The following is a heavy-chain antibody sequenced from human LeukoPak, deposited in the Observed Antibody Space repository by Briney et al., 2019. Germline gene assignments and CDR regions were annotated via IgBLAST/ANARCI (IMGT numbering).Heavy chain of an antibody. CDR2: MNPNSGNT. Sequence: ASVKVSCKASGYTFTSCDINWVRQATGQGLEWMGWMNPNSGNTGYAQKFQGRATITRNTSISTAYMELSSLRSEDTAVYYCARGVGVAFDYWGQGTLVTVSS. V-gene: IGHV1-8*03. CDR1: GYTFTSCD. CDR3: ARGVGVAFDY. D-gene: IGHD2-21*01. J-gene: IGHJ4*02.